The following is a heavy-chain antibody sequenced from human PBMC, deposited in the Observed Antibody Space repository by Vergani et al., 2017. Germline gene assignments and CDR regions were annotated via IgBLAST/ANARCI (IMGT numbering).Heavy chain of an antibody. J-gene: IGHJ3*02. V-gene: IGHV4-38-2*02. Sequence: QVQLQESGPGLVKPSETLSLTCSVSGYSISRGDYWGWIRQPPGKGLEWIATVFHSGSAYYNPSLRRRVTISVETSENQFSLMLTTLTAADTAVYYCARQFWVSQGVGAFETWGRGTEVSVSS. CDR2: VFHSGSA. D-gene: IGHD3-16*01. CDR1: GYSISRGDY. CDR3: ARQFWVSQGVGAFET.